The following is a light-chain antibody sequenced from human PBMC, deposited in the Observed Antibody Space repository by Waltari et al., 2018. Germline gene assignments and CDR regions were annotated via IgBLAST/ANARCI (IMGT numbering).Light chain of an antibody. CDR2: WAS. CDR1: QSVLYKSTGRNY. CDR3: HQSSATWWT. Sequence: DIVLTQSPDSLAPSLGARATITCNPSQSVLYKSTGRNYLAWYQHKPGQPPKLLIYWASTRASGVPDRFSGSGFGTHFTLTISSLQAEDVAVYYCHQSSATWWTFGQGTKVAIK. J-gene: IGKJ1*01. V-gene: IGKV4-1*01.